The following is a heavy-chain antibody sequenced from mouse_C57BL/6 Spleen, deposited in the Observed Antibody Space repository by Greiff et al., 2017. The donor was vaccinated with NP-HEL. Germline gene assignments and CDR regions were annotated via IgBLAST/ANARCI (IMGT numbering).Heavy chain of an antibody. CDR3: AREEGYCGSSPSWFAY. CDR1: GYTFTDYN. D-gene: IGHD1-1*01. V-gene: IGHV1-22*01. Sequence: VQLQQSGPELVKPGASVKMSCKASGYTFTDYNMHWVKQSHGKSLEWIGYINPNDGGASYNQKFKGTATLTVNTSSSTAYMELRSLTSEDSAVYYCAREEGYCGSSPSWFAYWGQGTLVTVSA. CDR2: INPNDGGA. J-gene: IGHJ3*01.